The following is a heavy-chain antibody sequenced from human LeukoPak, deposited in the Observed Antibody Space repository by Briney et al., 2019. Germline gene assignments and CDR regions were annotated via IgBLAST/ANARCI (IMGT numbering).Heavy chain of an antibody. J-gene: IGHJ5*02. V-gene: IGHV4-61*02. CDR1: GGSISSGSYY. D-gene: IGHD3-10*01. Sequence: SETLSLTCTVSGGSISSGSYYWSWIRQPAGKGLEWIGRIYTSGSTNYNPSLKSRVTISVDTSKNQFSLKLSSVTAADTAVYYCARDQGRAGSPGRFDPWGQGTLVTVSS. CDR2: IYTSGST. CDR3: ARDQGRAGSPGRFDP.